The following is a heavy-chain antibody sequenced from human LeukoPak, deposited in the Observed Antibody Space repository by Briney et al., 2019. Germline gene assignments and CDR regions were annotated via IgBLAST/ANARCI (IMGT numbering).Heavy chain of an antibody. J-gene: IGHJ5*02. V-gene: IGHV4-4*02. CDR1: GGPISSSNW. CDR3: ARGSGRLLRNWFDP. D-gene: IGHD2/OR15-2a*01. CDR2: IYHSGST. Sequence: PSGTLSLTCAVSGGPISSSNWWSWVRPPPGKGLEWIGEIYHSGSTNYNPSLKCRVTISVDKSKNQFSLKLSSVTAADTAVYYCARGSGRLLRNWFDPWGQGTLVTVSS.